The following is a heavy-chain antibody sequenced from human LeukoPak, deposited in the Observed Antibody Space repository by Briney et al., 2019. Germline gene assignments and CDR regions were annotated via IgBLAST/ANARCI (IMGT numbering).Heavy chain of an antibody. Sequence: GGSLRLSCAASGFAFNAFGMNWVRKAPGKGLEWVSYIGTTSGAIYYADSVKGRFTISRDSAKNSLYLQMNSLRAEDTAVYYCARFRTWGDKAFDYWGQGTLVTVSS. CDR3: ARFRTWGDKAFDY. CDR1: GFAFNAFG. J-gene: IGHJ4*02. V-gene: IGHV3-48*01. CDR2: IGTTSGAI. D-gene: IGHD2-21*02.